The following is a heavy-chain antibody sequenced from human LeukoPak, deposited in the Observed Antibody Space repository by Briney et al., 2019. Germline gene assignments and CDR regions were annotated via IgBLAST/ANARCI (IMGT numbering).Heavy chain of an antibody. D-gene: IGHD3-22*01. Sequence: SETLSLTCVVSGGSLSTHHWSWIRQSPGRGLEWIGYISDSGSTNYNPSLKSRVTISVDTSKNQFSLMPSSVTAADTAVYYCARGYDSSAYYPFNYWGQGTLVTVSS. J-gene: IGHJ4*02. CDR2: ISDSGST. V-gene: IGHV4-59*11. CDR3: ARGYDSSAYYPFNY. CDR1: GGSLSTHH.